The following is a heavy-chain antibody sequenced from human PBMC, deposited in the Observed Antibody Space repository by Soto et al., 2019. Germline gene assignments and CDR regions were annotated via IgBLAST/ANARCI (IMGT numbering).Heavy chain of an antibody. CDR1: GFSLTTSGVG. Sequence: QITLKESGPTRVKPTQTLALTCTFSGFSLTTSGVGVGWIRKTPGKALEWLAVIYWDDDKRYNPSLKSRLTLTKDTSKNQVVLTMAYMDPVDTGTYFCAHRGYMYGDWDHGYFDYWGQGTLVTVSS. CDR2: IYWDDDK. D-gene: IGHD5-18*01. J-gene: IGHJ4*02. V-gene: IGHV2-5*02. CDR3: AHRGYMYGDWDHGYFDY.